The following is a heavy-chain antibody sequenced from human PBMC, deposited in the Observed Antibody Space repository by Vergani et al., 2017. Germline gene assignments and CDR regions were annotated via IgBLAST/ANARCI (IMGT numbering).Heavy chain of an antibody. CDR3: ASTSLYYGSGAIGY. CDR1: GGSISSGSYY. V-gene: IGHV4-61*02. CDR2: IYTSGST. Sequence: QVQLQESGPGLVKPSQTLSLTCTVPGGSISSGSYYWSWIRQPAGKGLEWIGRIYTSGSTNYNPSLKSRVTISVDTSKNQFSLKLSSVTAADTAVYYCASTSLYYGSGAIGYWGQGTLVTVSS. D-gene: IGHD3-10*01. J-gene: IGHJ4*02.